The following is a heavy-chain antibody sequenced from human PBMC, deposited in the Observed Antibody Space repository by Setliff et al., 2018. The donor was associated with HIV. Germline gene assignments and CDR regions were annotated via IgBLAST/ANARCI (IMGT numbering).Heavy chain of an antibody. V-gene: IGHV4-59*08. J-gene: IGHJ5*02. D-gene: IGHD2-21*01. CDR3: ARLVIPNYFDP. Sequence: PSETLSLTCTVSDASISNYHWSWIRQPPGKGLEWIGYIYYSGSTNYNPSLKSRVTISIDTSTNQFSLKLSSVTDADTAVYYCARLVIPNYFDPWGQGTLVTVSS. CDR1: DASISNYH. CDR2: IYYSGST.